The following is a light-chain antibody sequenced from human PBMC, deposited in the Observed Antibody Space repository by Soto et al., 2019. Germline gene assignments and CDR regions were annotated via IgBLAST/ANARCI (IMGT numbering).Light chain of an antibody. CDR1: SSDVGGYNY. CDR3: SSYSSSSTLV. CDR2: DVS. J-gene: IGLJ2*01. V-gene: IGLV2-14*01. Sequence: QSALTLPASVFGSPGQSITISCTGTSSDVGGYNYVSWYQQHPGKAPKLMIYDVSNRPSGVSNRFSGSKSGNTASLTISGLQAEDEADYYCSSYSSSSTLVFGGGTKVTVL.